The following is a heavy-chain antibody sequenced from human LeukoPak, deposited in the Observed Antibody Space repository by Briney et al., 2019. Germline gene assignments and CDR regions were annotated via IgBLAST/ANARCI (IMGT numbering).Heavy chain of an antibody. CDR2: IYPGESDT. CDR1: GYSFTTYW. D-gene: IGHD2-2*01. Sequence: GEPLHISGRGSGYSFTTYWIGWVRPMPRKGLEWMGIIYPGESDTRYSPSFQGEVTMSADTSINTAYLQWSSLKASDTAMYYCARRQGCSSTSCPPDSWGQGTLVTVSS. CDR3: ARRQGCSSTSCPPDS. V-gene: IGHV5-51*01. J-gene: IGHJ4*02.